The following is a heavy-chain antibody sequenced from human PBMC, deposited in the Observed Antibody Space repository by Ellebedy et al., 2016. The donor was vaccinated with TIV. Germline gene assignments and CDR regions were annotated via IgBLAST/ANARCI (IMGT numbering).Heavy chain of an antibody. CDR2: IYYSGST. V-gene: IGHV4-39*07. CDR1: GGSISSGGYY. J-gene: IGHJ6*03. D-gene: IGHD4-23*01. CDR3: ARVETAVVTVDHYYYYMDV. Sequence: SETLSLTCTVSGGSISSGGYYWGWIRQPPGKGLEWIGTIYYSGSTYYNSSLKSRVTVSTDTPKNQFSLRLTSVTAADTAVYFCARVETAVVTVDHYYYYMDVWGKGTTVTVSS.